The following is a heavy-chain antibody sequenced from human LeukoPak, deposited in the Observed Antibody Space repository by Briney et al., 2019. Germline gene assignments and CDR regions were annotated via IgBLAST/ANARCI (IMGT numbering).Heavy chain of an antibody. CDR2: FDPEGGET. CDR3: ATGIAAVYGMDV. V-gene: IGHV1-24*01. J-gene: IGHJ6*02. Sequence: ASVKVSCKVSGYTLTELSMHWVRQAPGKGLEWMGGFDPEGGETIYAQKFQGRVTMTEDTSTDTAYMELSSLRSEDTAVYYCATGIAAVYGMDVWGQGTTVTVSS. CDR1: GYTLTELS. D-gene: IGHD6-6*01.